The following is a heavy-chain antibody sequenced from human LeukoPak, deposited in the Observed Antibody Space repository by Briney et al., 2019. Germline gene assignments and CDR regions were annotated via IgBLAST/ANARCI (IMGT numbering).Heavy chain of an antibody. J-gene: IGHJ4*02. Sequence: GASVKVSCRASGGTFSSYAISWVRQAPGQGLEWMGGIIPIFGTANYAQKFQGRVTITADESTSTAYMELSSLRSEDTAVYYCARVGAAAGNGYWGQGTLVTVSS. D-gene: IGHD6-13*01. CDR1: GGTFSSYA. CDR2: IIPIFGTA. V-gene: IGHV1-69*13. CDR3: ARVGAAAGNGY.